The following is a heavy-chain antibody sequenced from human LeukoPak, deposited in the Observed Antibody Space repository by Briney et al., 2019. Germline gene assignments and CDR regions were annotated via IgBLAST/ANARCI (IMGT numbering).Heavy chain of an antibody. CDR3: ARGHVDTAMVLGY. CDR1: GGSISSYY. J-gene: IGHJ4*02. V-gene: IGHV4-59*01. Sequence: SETLSLTCTVSGGSISSYYWSWIRQPPGKGLEWIGYIYYSGSTNYNPSLKSRVTISVDTSKNQFSLKLSSVTAADTAVYYCARGHVDTAMVLGYRGQGTLVTVSP. CDR2: IYYSGST. D-gene: IGHD5-18*01.